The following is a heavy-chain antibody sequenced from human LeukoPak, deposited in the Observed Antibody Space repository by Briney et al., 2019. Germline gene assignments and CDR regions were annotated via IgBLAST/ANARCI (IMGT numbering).Heavy chain of an antibody. J-gene: IGHJ4*02. CDR3: ARVGYNSGWYEY. CDR1: GFTFSIYG. V-gene: IGHV3-33*01. CDR2: IWEDGTNI. Sequence: PGGSLRLSCAASGFTFSIYGMHWVRQAPGKGLDWVASIWEDGTNINYADSVMGRFTISRDNSKNTLYLQMHSLGADETAVYYCARVGYNSGWYEYWGQGTSVTVSS. D-gene: IGHD6-19*01.